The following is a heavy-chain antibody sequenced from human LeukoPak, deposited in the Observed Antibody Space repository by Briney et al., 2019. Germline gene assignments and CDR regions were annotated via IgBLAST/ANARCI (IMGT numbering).Heavy chain of an antibody. J-gene: IGHJ2*01. D-gene: IGHD3-22*01. CDR2: ISGSGGST. CDR3: AKVGIRISLIVVVFTTADDWYFDL. CDR1: GFTFSNYA. Sequence: GGSLRLSCAASGFTFSNYAMSWVRQAPGKGLEWVSGISGSGGSTYYADSVKGRLTTSRDNYKNTLYLQMDRLRAEDTSVYYCAKVGIRISLIVVVFTTADDWYFDLWGRGTLVTVSS. V-gene: IGHV3-23*01.